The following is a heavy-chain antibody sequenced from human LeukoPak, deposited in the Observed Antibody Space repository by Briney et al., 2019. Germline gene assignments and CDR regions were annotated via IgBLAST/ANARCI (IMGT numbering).Heavy chain of an antibody. CDR3: ARDILGDYVWGSYRHAIDY. CDR1: GYTFTSYD. V-gene: IGHV1-8*01. CDR2: MSPNSGDT. J-gene: IGHJ4*02. D-gene: IGHD3-16*02. Sequence: ASVKVSCKASGYTFTSYDFNWVRQATGQRPEWMGWMSPNSGDTGYAQKFQDRVTMTRNTSISTAYMELSSLRSDDTAVYYCARDILGDYVWGSYRHAIDYWGQGTQVTVSS.